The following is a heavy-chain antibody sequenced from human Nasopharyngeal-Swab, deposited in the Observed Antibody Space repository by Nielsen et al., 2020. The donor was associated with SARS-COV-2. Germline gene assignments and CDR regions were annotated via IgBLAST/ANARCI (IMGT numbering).Heavy chain of an antibody. CDR3: ARDQRRDYDFWSGDYERTGYGMDV. CDR2: ISSSSSYI. D-gene: IGHD3-3*01. Sequence: WIRQPPGKGLEWVSSISSSSSYIYYADSVKGRFTISRDNAKNSLYLQMNSLRAEDTAVYYCARDQRRDYDFWSGDYERTGYGMDVWGQGTTVTVSS. J-gene: IGHJ6*02. V-gene: IGHV3-21*01.